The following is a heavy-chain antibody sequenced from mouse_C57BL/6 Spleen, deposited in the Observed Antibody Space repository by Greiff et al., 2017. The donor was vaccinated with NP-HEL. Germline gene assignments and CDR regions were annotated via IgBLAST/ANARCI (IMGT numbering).Heavy chain of an antibody. CDR1: GFNIKNTY. J-gene: IGHJ3*01. D-gene: IGHD1-1*01. CDR2: IDPANGNT. Sequence: VQLQQSVAELVRPGASVKLSCTASGFNIKNTYMHWVKQRPEQGLEWIGRIDPANGNTKYAPKFQGKATITADTSSNTAYLQLSSLTSEDTAIYYWARGPDYGSSAAWFAYWGQGTLVTVSA. V-gene: IGHV14-3*01. CDR3: ARGPDYGSSAAWFAY.